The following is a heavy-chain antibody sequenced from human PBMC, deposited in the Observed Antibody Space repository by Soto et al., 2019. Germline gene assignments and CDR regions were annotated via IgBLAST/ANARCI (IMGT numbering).Heavy chain of an antibody. CDR1: GGSISSYY. J-gene: IGHJ5*02. CDR3: ARLSGNWFDP. CDR2: IYYSGST. D-gene: IGHD1-1*01. V-gene: IGHV4-59*01. Sequence: SETLSLTCTVSGGSISSYYWSWIRQPPGKGLEWIGYIYYSGSTNYNPSLKSRVTISVDTSKNQSSLKLSSVTAADTAVYYCARLSGNWFDPWGQGTLVTVSS.